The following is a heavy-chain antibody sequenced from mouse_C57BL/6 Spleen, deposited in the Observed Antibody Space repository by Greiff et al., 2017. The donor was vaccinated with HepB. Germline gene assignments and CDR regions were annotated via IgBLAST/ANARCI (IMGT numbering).Heavy chain of an antibody. CDR2: ILPGSGST. D-gene: IGHD1-1*02. J-gene: IGHJ3*01. CDR3: ARWYGGVAY. Sequence: QVQLKESGAELMKPGASVKLSCKATGYTFTGYWIEWVKQRPGHGLEWIGEILPGSGSTNYNEKFKGKATLTADTSSNTAYMQLSSLTTEDSAIYYCARWYGGVAYWGQGTLVTVSA. CDR1: GYTFTGYW. V-gene: IGHV1-9*01.